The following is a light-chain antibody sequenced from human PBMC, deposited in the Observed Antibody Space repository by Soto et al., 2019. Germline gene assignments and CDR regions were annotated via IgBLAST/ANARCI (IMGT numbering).Light chain of an antibody. CDR1: QSVSRSY. J-gene: IGKJ5*01. Sequence: EIVMTQSPAPLSVSPGERPTLSSRGSQSVSRSYLAWYQQKPGQAPRVXIYGASSRATGIPDRFSGSGSGTDFTLTISRLEPEDFAVYYCQQYGSSTITFGQGTRLEIK. CDR2: GAS. V-gene: IGKV3-20*01. CDR3: QQYGSSTIT.